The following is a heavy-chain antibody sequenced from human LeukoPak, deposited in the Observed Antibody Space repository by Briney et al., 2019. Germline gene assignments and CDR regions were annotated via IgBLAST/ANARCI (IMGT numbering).Heavy chain of an antibody. CDR3: ARGGATITIFGVVTRKAFTGGKHNDAFDI. CDR2: MDYSGVT. J-gene: IGHJ3*02. V-gene: IGHV4-39*01. CDR1: GASIRSSNY. Sequence: PSETLSLTCTVSGASIRSSNYWAWIRQPPGKGLEWIGSMDYSGVTYYNPSLKSRVTISVDTSKNQFSLKLSSVTAADTAVYYCARGGATITIFGVVTRKAFTGGKHNDAFDIWGQGTMVAVSS. D-gene: IGHD3-3*01.